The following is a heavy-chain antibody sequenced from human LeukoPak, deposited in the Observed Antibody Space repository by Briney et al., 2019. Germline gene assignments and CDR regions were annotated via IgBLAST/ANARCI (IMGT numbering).Heavy chain of an antibody. CDR3: ARDQTGPYSSGSDLDY. Sequence: PGGSLRLSCAASGFTFSSYSMNWVRQAPGKGLEWVSYISSSSSTIYYADSVKGRFTISRDNAKNSLYLQMSSLRAEDTAVYYCARDQTGPYSSGSDLDYWGQGTLVTVSS. CDR2: ISSSSSTI. V-gene: IGHV3-48*04. D-gene: IGHD6-19*01. CDR1: GFTFSSYS. J-gene: IGHJ4*02.